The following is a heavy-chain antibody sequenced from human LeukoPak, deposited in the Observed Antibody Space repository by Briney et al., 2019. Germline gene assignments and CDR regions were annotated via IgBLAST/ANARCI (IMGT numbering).Heavy chain of an antibody. CDR3: AKGLGMTAAGEFDY. CDR1: GFTVSSNS. J-gene: IGHJ4*02. Sequence: GGSLRLSCTVSGFTVSSNSMSWVRQAPGKGLEWVSFIYSDNTHYSDSVKGRFTISRDNSKNTLYLQMNSLRAEDTAVYYCAKGLGMTAAGEFDYWGQGTLVTVSS. D-gene: IGHD6-13*01. CDR2: IYSDNT. V-gene: IGHV3-53*01.